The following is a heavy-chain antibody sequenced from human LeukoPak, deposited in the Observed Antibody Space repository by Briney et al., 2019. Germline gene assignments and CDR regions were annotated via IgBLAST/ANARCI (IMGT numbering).Heavy chain of an antibody. CDR1: GGSISSGDDY. V-gene: IGHV4-39*01. J-gene: IGHJ4*02. CDR2: IYYSGNT. D-gene: IGHD5-18*01. Sequence: SETLSLTCTVSGGSISSGDDYWSWIRQPPGKGLEWIGSIYYSGNTYYNPSLKSRVTISVDTSKNQFSLRLSFVTAADTAVYYCARYPTAMVSFDYWGQGTLVTVSS. CDR3: ARYPTAMVSFDY.